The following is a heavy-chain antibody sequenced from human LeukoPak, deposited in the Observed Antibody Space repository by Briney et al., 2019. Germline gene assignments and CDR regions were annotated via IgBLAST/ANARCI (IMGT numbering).Heavy chain of an antibody. CDR2: IYSGGST. J-gene: IGHJ4*02. V-gene: IGHV3-53*01. Sequence: GGSLRLSCAASGLTVSSNYMTWVRQAPGKGLEWVSVIYSGGSTYYTDSVKGRLTISRDNAKNSLYLQMNSLRAEDTAVYYCARVAAPWEMFDYWGQGTLVTVSS. D-gene: IGHD2-15*01. CDR3: ARVAAPWEMFDY. CDR1: GLTVSSNY.